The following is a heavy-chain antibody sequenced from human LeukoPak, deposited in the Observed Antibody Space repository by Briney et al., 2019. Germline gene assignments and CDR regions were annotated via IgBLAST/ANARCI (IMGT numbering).Heavy chain of an antibody. CDR2: ISGSGGST. Sequence: PGGSLSLFCAASGFTFSSYAMSWVRRAPGKGLEWVSTISGSGGSTFCADSVKGRFTISRHNSENTLYVEMNSLRAGDASVFYCAKVGVEDIVVVPAATYYFDYWGQGTLVTVSS. D-gene: IGHD2-2*01. CDR3: AKVGVEDIVVVPAATYYFDY. V-gene: IGHV3-23*01. J-gene: IGHJ4*02. CDR1: GFTFSSYA.